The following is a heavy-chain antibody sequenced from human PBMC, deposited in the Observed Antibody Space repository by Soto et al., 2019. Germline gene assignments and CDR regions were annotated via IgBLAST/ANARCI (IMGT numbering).Heavy chain of an antibody. J-gene: IGHJ6*03. CDR3: AKGEQYQLRWSLGYMDV. D-gene: IGHD2-2*01. V-gene: IGHV3-30*18. CDR1: GFTFSSYG. Sequence: GGSLRLSCAASGFTFSSYGMHWVRQAPGKGLEWVAVISYDGSNKYYADSVKGRFTISRDNSKNTLYLQMNSLRAEDTAVYYCAKGEQYQLRWSLGYMDVWGKGTTVTVSS. CDR2: ISYDGSNK.